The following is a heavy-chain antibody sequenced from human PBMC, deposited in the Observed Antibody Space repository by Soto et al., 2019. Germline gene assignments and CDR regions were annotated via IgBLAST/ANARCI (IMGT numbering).Heavy chain of an antibody. CDR3: AKRPLTAAGFDY. J-gene: IGHJ4*02. Sequence: GGSLXLSCAASGFXFSNYAMTWVRQAPGKGLEWVSVITGSGGGTYFVDSVKGRFTISRDNSKNTVYLQMNGLRAEDTAVYYCAKRPLTAAGFDYWGQGTLVTVSS. CDR1: GFXFSNYA. D-gene: IGHD6-13*01. V-gene: IGHV3-23*01. CDR2: ITGSGGGT.